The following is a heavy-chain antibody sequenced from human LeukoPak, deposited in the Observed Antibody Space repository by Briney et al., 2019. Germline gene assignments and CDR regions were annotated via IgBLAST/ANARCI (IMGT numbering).Heavy chain of an antibody. Sequence: PGGSLRLSCATSGFTFNIYWMHWVRQAPGKGLEWVSRINRDGSSTRYADSVKGRVTISRDNAKNTLYLQVNSLRAEDTAVYYCARERGYAIDDWGQGRLVAVSS. CDR2: INRDGSST. CDR3: ARERGYAIDD. J-gene: IGHJ4*02. V-gene: IGHV3-74*01. D-gene: IGHD2-8*01. CDR1: GFTFNIYW.